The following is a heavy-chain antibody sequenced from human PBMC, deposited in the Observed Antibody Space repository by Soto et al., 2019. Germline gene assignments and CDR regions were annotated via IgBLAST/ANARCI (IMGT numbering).Heavy chain of an antibody. Sequence: QVQLQESGPGLVKPSETLSLTCTVSGDSIRNVYWSWIRQPPGKGLEWIGFIYHSGNAKYNPSLKSRVAMSVDSSKNQISLSLNSVTXXXXXVXXCARAHAPTLPFDSWGQGTLVTVSS. CDR1: GDSIRNVY. J-gene: IGHJ4*02. CDR2: IYHSGNA. V-gene: IGHV4-59*13. D-gene: IGHD2-2*01. CDR3: ARAHAPTLPFDS.